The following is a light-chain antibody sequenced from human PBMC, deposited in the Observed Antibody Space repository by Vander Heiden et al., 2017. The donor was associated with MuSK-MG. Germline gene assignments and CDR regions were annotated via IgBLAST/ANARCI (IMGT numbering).Light chain of an antibody. CDR1: QSLSSD. Sequence: EIVMTQSPATLSVSPGERATLSCRASQSLSSDLAWYQQKPGQSPRLLIYGASTRATGIPARFSGSGSGTDFTLTISSLQSEDFAVYYCQQDSYCPTTFGQGTKVEI. CDR2: GAS. CDR3: QQDSYCPTT. V-gene: IGKV3-15*01. J-gene: IGKJ1*01.